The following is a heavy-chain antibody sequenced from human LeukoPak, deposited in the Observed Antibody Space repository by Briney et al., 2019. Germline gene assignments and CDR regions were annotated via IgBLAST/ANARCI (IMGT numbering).Heavy chain of an antibody. Sequence: PGRSLRLSCAASGLTFDDYAMHWVRQAPGKGLEWGSGISWNSGSIGYADSVKGRFTISRDNAKNSLYLQMNSLRAEDTAVYYCAKDPMYSGSYSWFDPWGQGTLVTVSS. CDR1: GLTFDDYA. D-gene: IGHD1-26*01. CDR2: ISWNSGSI. J-gene: IGHJ5*02. V-gene: IGHV3-9*01. CDR3: AKDPMYSGSYSWFDP.